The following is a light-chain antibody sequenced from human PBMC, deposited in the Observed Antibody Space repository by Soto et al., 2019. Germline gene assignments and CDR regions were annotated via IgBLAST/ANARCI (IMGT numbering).Light chain of an antibody. V-gene: IGKV1-5*01. CDR3: QQYDTYSWT. CDR1: QSISTW. J-gene: IGKJ1*01. Sequence: DIQMPQSPSTLSTSVGDRVTITCRASQSISTWLAWYQHKPGKAPKLLIYDASSLESGVPSRFSGSGSGTEFILTISSLQPDDFATYYCQQYDTYSWTVGQGNKVELK. CDR2: DAS.